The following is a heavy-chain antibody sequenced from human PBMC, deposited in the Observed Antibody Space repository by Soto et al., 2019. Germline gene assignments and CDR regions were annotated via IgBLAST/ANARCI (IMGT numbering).Heavy chain of an antibody. CDR3: ARAYSSGWYENAPFDY. V-gene: IGHV4-61*01. D-gene: IGHD6-19*01. CDR2: IYYSGST. Sequence: PSETLSLTCTVSGGSVSSGSYYWSWIRQPPGKGLEWIGYIYYSGSTNYNPSLKSRVTISVDTSKNQFSLKLGSVTAADTAVYYCARAYSSGWYENAPFDYWGQGTLVTVSS. CDR1: GGSVSSGSYY. J-gene: IGHJ4*02.